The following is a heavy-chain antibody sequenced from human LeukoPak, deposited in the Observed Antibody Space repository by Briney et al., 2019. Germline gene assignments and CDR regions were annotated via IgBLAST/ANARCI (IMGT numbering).Heavy chain of an antibody. Sequence: SETLSLTCSVSGASISSNSYYWGWIRQPPGKRLEWIGTIYYSGSTYYNPSLKSRVTISVDTSKNQFSLRLSSVTAADTAIYYCARHLTTFTGAGAFDIWGLGTMVTASS. CDR3: ARHLTTFTGAGAFDI. CDR2: IYYSGST. D-gene: IGHD4-11*01. V-gene: IGHV4-39*01. CDR1: GASISSNSYY. J-gene: IGHJ3*02.